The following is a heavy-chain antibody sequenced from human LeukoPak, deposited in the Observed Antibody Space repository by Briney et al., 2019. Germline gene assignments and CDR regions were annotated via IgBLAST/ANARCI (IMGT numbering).Heavy chain of an antibody. CDR1: GVSINSYY. Sequence: SETLSLTCTVSGVSINSYYWSWIRQPPGKGLEWIGYVSYTGNTNYNPSLKSRITISIETSKSQFSLRLSSVAAADTAVYFCARTVTARGWGFDFWGQGTQVTVSS. D-gene: IGHD2-21*02. V-gene: IGHV4-59*01. CDR3: ARTVTARGWGFDF. CDR2: VSYTGNT. J-gene: IGHJ4*02.